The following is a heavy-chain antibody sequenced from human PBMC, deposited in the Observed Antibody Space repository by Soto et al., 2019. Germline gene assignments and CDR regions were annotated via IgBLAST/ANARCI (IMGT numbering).Heavy chain of an antibody. CDR1: GFTFEVYG. CDR3: GRWNYAFDV. CDR2: ISGNSGTI. V-gene: IGHV3-9*01. D-gene: IGHD1-7*01. J-gene: IGHJ3*01. Sequence: PGGSLRLSCVASGFTFEVYGMHWVRQAPGKGLEWVSGISGNSGTIGYADSVKGRFTISRDNAKNSIFLQMSSLRADDTAVYYCGRWNYAFDVWGQGTMVTVSS.